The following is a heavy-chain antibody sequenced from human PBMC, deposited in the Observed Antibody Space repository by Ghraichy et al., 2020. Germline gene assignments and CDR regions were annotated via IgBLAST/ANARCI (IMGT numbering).Heavy chain of an antibody. Sequence: SQTLSLTCAVSGGSISSYYWSWMRQPPGKGLEWIGYIYYSGSTNYNPSLKSRVTISVDTSKNQFSLKLSSVTAADTAVYYCARDSNLSVYAFDIWGQGTMVIVFS. J-gene: IGHJ3*02. CDR1: GGSISSYY. D-gene: IGHD4-11*01. CDR2: IYYSGST. V-gene: IGHV4-59*01. CDR3: ARDSNLSVYAFDI.